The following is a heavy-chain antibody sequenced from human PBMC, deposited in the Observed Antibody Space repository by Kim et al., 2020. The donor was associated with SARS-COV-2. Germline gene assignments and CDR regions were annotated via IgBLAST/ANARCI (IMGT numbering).Heavy chain of an antibody. CDR1: GYTFTSYG. J-gene: IGHJ4*02. Sequence: ASVKVSCKASGYTFTSYGISWVRQAPGQGLEWMGWISAYNGNTNYAQKLQGRVTMTTDTSTSTAYMELRSLRSDDTAVYYCARGPITVILQLEYYFDYWGQGTLVTVSS. CDR3: ARGPITVILQLEYYFDY. CDR2: ISAYNGNT. D-gene: IGHD5-18*01. V-gene: IGHV1-18*01.